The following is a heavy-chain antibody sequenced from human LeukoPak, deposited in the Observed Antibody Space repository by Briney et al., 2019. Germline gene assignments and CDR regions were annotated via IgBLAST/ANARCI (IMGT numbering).Heavy chain of an antibody. V-gene: IGHV3-48*01. D-gene: IGHD3-22*01. CDR2: ISSSSSTI. J-gene: IGHJ4*02. CDR1: GFTFSTYS. CDR3: ARGSTYYDSSGQVPFDY. Sequence: GGSLRLSSEVSGFTFSTYSMSWDRQAPGKGLGWDSSISSSSSTIYYADSVKGRFTISRDNAKNSLYLQMNSLRAEDTAVYYCARGSTYYDSSGQVPFDYWGQGTLVTVSS.